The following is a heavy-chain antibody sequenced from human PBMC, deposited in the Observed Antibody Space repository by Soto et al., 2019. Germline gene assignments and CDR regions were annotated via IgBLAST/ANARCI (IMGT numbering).Heavy chain of an antibody. CDR3: SRAWGYYFDY. CDR2: IYYSGST. V-gene: IGHV4-59*01. D-gene: IGHD3-16*01. Sequence: PSETLSLTCTVSGGSISSYYWSWIRQPPGKGLEWIGYIYYSGSTNYNPSLKSRVTISVDTSKNQFSLKLSSVTAADTAVHYCSRAWGYYFDYWGQGTLVTVSS. CDR1: GGSISSYY. J-gene: IGHJ4*02.